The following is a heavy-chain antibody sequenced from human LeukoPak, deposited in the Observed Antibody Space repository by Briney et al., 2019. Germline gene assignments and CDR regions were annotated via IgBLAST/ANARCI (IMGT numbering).Heavy chain of an antibody. J-gene: IGHJ2*01. Sequence: SETLSHTCSVSAGSFSSYYWSWVRQPPGKGLEWIGYIYYSGTTNYNPSLKSRVTFSVDTSKSQFSLKLSSVTAADTAVYYCARGNNFDISGYYFYWYFDLWGRGTLVTVSS. V-gene: IGHV4-59*01. CDR1: AGSFSSYY. CDR3: ARGNNFDISGYYFYWYFDL. D-gene: IGHD3-22*01. CDR2: IYYSGTT.